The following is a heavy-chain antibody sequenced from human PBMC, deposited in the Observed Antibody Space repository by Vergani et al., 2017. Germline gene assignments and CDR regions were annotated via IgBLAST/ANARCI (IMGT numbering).Heavy chain of an antibody. D-gene: IGHD4-17*01. Sequence: QVQLVQSGAEVKKPGASVKVSCKASGYTFTGYYMHWVRQAPGQGLEWMGWINPNSGGTNYAQKFQGRVTMTRDTSISTAYMELSRLRSDDTAVYYCARGSSDGDYPGRYYGMDVWGQGTTVTVSS. V-gene: IGHV1-2*02. CDR3: ARGSSDGDYPGRYYGMDV. CDR1: GYTFTGYY. CDR2: INPNSGGT. J-gene: IGHJ6*02.